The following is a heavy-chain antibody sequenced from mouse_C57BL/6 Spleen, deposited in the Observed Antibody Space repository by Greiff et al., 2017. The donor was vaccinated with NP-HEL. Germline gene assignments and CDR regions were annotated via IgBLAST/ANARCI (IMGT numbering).Heavy chain of an antibody. CDR1: GFTFSSYA. V-gene: IGHV5-4*03. Sequence: VKVVESGGGLVKPGGSLKLSCAASGFTFSSYAMSWVRQTPEKRLEWVATISDGGSYTYYPDNVKGRFTISRDNAKNNLYLQMSHLKSEDTAMYYCARGGRVDYWGQGTTLTVSS. CDR2: ISDGGSYT. CDR3: ARGGRVDY. D-gene: IGHD3-3*01. J-gene: IGHJ2*01.